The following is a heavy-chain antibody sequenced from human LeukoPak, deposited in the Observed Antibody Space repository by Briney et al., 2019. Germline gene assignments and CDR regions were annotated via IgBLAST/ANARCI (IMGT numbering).Heavy chain of an antibody. V-gene: IGHV3-23*01. Sequence: PGGSLRLSCAASGFSFGSHPMNWVRQAPGMGLEWVSGITGSGDYTYYIDSVQGRFTISRDNSKNMLFLQMNSLRAEDTAVYYCARGVMAARLYYFDYWGRGILVTVSS. CDR3: ARGVMAARLYYFDY. CDR2: ITGSGDYT. D-gene: IGHD2-21*01. CDR1: GFSFGSHP. J-gene: IGHJ4*02.